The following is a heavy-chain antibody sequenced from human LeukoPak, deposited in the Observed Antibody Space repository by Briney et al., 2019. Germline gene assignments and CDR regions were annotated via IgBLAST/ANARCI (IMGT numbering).Heavy chain of an antibody. CDR2: INPNSGGT. Sequence: ASVKVSCKASGYTFTGYYMHWVRQAPGQGLEWMGWINPNSGGTNYAQKFQGRVTMTRDTSISTAYMELSRLRSDDTAVYYCARVGGNGALGAFDIWGQGTMVTVSS. CDR3: ARVGGNGALGAFDI. CDR1: GYTFTGYY. V-gene: IGHV1-2*02. D-gene: IGHD4-23*01. J-gene: IGHJ3*02.